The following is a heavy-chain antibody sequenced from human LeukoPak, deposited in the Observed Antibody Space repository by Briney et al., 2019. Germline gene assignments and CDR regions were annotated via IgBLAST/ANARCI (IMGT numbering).Heavy chain of an antibody. V-gene: IGHV3-74*01. D-gene: IGHD5/OR15-5a*01. CDR1: GFTFNSHW. CDR3: ARVYRP. CDR2: INSDGSST. Sequence: GGSLRLSCAASGFTFNSHWMHWVRQAPGKGPVWVSRINSDGSSTSYADSVKGRFTISRDNAKNTLYLQMNSLRAEDTAVYYCARVYRPWGQGTLVTVSS. J-gene: IGHJ5*02.